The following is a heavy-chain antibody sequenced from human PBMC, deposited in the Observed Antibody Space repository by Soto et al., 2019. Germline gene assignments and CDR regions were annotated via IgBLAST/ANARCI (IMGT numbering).Heavy chain of an antibody. Sequence: GGLLRLSCAASGFTFSSYAMSWVRQAPGKGLEWVSAISGSGGSTYYADSVKGRFTISRDNSKNTLYLQTNSLRAEDTAVYYCAKDLKRRVAAVGFGYWGQGTLLTVS. J-gene: IGHJ4*02. D-gene: IGHD3-3*01. CDR2: ISGSGGST. CDR1: GFTFSSYA. V-gene: IGHV3-23*01. CDR3: AKDLKRRVAAVGFGY.